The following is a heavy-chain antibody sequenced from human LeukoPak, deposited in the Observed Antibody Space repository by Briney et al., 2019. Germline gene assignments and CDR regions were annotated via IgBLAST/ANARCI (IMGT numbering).Heavy chain of an antibody. CDR2: IYYSGST. D-gene: IGHD3-10*01. CDR1: GGSISNYY. CDR3: ASHALYAFDI. V-gene: IGHV4-59*01. Sequence: EASETLSLTCTVSGGSISNYYWSWIRQPPGKGLDWIGYIYYSGSTNYNPSLKSRVTISVDTSKNQFSLKLSSVTAADTAVYYCASHALYAFDIWGLGTMVTVSS. J-gene: IGHJ3*02.